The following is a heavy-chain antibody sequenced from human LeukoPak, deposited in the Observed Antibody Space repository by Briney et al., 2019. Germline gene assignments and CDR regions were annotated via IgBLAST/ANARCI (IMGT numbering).Heavy chain of an antibody. Sequence: PSETLSLTCAVSGGSISSGDYYWSWIRQPPGKGLEWIGYIYYSGSTYYNPSLKSRVTISVDTSKNQFSLKLSSVTAADTAVYYCASRPYYYAFDYWGQGTLVTVSS. CDR2: IYYSGST. CDR3: ASRPYYYAFDY. CDR1: GGSISSGDYY. V-gene: IGHV4-30-4*08. D-gene: IGHD3-10*01. J-gene: IGHJ4*02.